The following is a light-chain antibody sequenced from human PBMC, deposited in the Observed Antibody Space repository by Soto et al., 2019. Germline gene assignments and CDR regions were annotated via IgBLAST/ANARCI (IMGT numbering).Light chain of an antibody. CDR3: SSYTINSTLEV. V-gene: IGLV2-14*01. Sequence: QSVLTQPASVSGSPGQSITISCTGTSSDVGGYNYVSWYQQHPGKAPKLMIYEVSHRPSGVSNRFSASKSGNTVSLTISGLQAEDEADYYCSSYTINSTLEVFGTGTKVTVL. CDR2: EVS. CDR1: SSDVGGYNY. J-gene: IGLJ1*01.